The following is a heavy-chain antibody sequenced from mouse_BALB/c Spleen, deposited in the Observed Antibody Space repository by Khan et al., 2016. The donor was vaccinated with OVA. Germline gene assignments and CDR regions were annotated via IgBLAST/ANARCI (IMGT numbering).Heavy chain of an antibody. CDR1: GYTFTSYT. CDR2: INPSSGYT. D-gene: IGHD2-14*01. CDR3: ARDGAYYRNDGWFAY. Sequence: VRLQQSGAELARPGASVKMSCKASGYTFTSYTIHWIKQRPGQGLEWIGYINPSSGYTNYNQKFKDKATLTADKSSTTAYMQLSSLTSDDSAVYYCARDGAYYRNDGWFAYWGQGLWSLSLQ. V-gene: IGHV1-4*01. J-gene: IGHJ3*01.